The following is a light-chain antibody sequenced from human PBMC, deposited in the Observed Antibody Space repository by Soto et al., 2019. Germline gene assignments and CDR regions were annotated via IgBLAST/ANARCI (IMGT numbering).Light chain of an antibody. V-gene: IGLV1-44*01. J-gene: IGLJ2*01. CDR2: NNN. CDR3: ASWDGDLNRVL. CDR1: SSNIGTNT. Sequence: QSVLTQPPSASGTPGQRVTMSCSGSSSNIGTNTVNWYQVLPGAAPKLLIYNNNQWPSGVPDRFSGSKSGTSASLAISVLQAEDEADYYCASWDGDLNRVLFGGGTKLTVL.